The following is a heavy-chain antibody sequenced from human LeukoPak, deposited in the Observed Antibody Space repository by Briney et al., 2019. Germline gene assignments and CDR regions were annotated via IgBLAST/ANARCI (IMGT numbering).Heavy chain of an antibody. V-gene: IGHV3-30*18. CDR2: ISYDGGNE. J-gene: IGHJ6*02. CDR1: GFTFSSSG. D-gene: IGHD3-10*01. Sequence: GGSLRLSCAASGFTFSSSGMHWVRQAPGKGLEWVAVISYDGGNEYYADSVKGRITISRDNSKNTLFLQMNSLRAEDTAVYYCAKDRSGGHLAYYGMDVWGQGTTVTVSS. CDR3: AKDRSGGHLAYYGMDV.